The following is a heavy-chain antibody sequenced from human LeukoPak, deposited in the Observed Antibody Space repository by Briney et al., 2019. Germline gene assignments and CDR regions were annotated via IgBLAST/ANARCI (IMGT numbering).Heavy chain of an antibody. D-gene: IGHD6-19*01. Sequence: PGGSLRPSCAASGFTFSSYSMNWVRQAPGKGLEWVSSISSSSSYIYYADSVKGRFTISRDNAKNSLYLQMNSLRAEDTAVYYCARDEDLYSSGWFDYWGQGTLVTVSS. CDR3: ARDEDLYSSGWFDY. CDR1: GFTFSSYS. V-gene: IGHV3-21*01. CDR2: ISSSSSYI. J-gene: IGHJ4*02.